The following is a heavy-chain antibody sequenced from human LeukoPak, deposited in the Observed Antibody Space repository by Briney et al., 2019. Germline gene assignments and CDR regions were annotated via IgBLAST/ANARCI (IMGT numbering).Heavy chain of an antibody. V-gene: IGHV2-5*02. Sequence: ESGPTLFHPPPPLTLTFTFSWFSLRTRGAGVGWIRQPPVKALEWVSLIHWDVDKRYTPSRKNSHTITHQTTNNQVALAMTNMDPVDTATYYCVLNFGIVPFYFDYWGQGTLVTVSA. J-gene: IGHJ4*02. CDR1: WFSLRTRGAG. CDR3: VLNFGIVPFYFDY. CDR2: IHWDVDK. D-gene: IGHD2-2*01.